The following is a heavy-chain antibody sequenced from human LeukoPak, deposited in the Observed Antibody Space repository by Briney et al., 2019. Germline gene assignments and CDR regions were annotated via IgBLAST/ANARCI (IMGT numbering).Heavy chain of an antibody. CDR2: ISGYNGNA. CDR1: GYTFTSYG. D-gene: IGHD3-10*01. V-gene: IGHV1-18*01. Sequence: ASVKVSCKASGYTFTSYGISWVRQAPGQGLEWMGRISGYNGNAKYANKFQGRVTMTRDTSTNTAYMELRSLRYDDTGVYYCARDEFYGSASAGDDGFDMWGQGTMVTVS. J-gene: IGHJ3*02. CDR3: ARDEFYGSASAGDDGFDM.